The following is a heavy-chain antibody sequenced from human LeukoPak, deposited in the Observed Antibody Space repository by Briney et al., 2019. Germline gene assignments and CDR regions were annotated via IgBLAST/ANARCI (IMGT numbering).Heavy chain of an antibody. CDR2: IYTSGST. D-gene: IGHD1-7*01. CDR1: GGSFSGYY. V-gene: IGHV4-59*10. J-gene: IGHJ4*02. Sequence: SETLSLTCAVYGGSFSGYYWSWIRQPPGKGLEWIGRIYTSGSTNYNPSLKSRVTMSVDTSKNQFSLKLSSVTAADTAVYYCARGTMNLDSWGQGTLVTVSS. CDR3: ARGTMNLDS.